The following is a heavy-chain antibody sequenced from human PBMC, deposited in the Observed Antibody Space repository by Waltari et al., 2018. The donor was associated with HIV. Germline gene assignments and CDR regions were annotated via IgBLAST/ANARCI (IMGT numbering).Heavy chain of an antibody. CDR2: INHRGST. J-gene: IGHJ4*02. Sequence: QVQLQQWGAGLLKPSAPLSLTCAVYGASFSGYYRTWIRQPPGKGLEWIGEINHRGSTNYNPSLKSRVTISVDTSKNQFSLKLSSVTAADTAVYYCARGSIVLVPAATNYFDYWGQGTLVTVSS. CDR1: GASFSGYY. D-gene: IGHD2-2*01. V-gene: IGHV4-34*01. CDR3: ARGSIVLVPAATNYFDY.